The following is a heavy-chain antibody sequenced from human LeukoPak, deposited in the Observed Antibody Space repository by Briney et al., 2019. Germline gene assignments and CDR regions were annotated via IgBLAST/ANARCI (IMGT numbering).Heavy chain of an antibody. CDR2: SGSGGST. V-gene: IGHV3-23*01. J-gene: IGHJ4*02. Sequence: SGSGGSTYYADSVKGRFTISRDNSKNTLYLQMNSLRAEDTAVYYCAKDLVGSTWYQGYYFDYWGQGTLVTVSS. CDR3: AKDLVGSTWYQGYYFDY. D-gene: IGHD6-13*01.